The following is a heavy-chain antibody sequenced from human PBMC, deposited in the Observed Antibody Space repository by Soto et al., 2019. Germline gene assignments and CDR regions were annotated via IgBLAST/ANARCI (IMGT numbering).Heavy chain of an antibody. Sequence: QVQLVQSGAEVKKPGASVKVSCKASGYTFTSYAMHWVRQAPGQRLEWMGWINAGNGNTKYSQKFQGRVTITRDTSASTAYMELSSLRSEDTAVYYCAGGTGSFGDGWFDHWGQGTLVTVSS. D-gene: IGHD3-10*01. CDR1: GYTFTSYA. V-gene: IGHV1-3*01. CDR3: AGGTGSFGDGWFDH. J-gene: IGHJ5*02. CDR2: INAGNGNT.